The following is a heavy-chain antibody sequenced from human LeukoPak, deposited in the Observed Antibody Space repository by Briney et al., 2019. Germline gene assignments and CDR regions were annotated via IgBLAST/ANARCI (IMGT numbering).Heavy chain of an antibody. J-gene: IGHJ5*02. CDR1: GYTFTSYA. CDR3: ARVRQQPNWFDP. V-gene: IGHV1-3*01. Sequence: ASVKVSCKASGYTFTSYAMHWVRQAPGQRLEWRGWINAGNGNTKYSQKFQGRVTITRDTSASTAYMELSSLRSEDTAVYYCARVRQQPNWFDPWGQGTLVTVSS. CDR2: INAGNGNT. D-gene: IGHD6-13*01.